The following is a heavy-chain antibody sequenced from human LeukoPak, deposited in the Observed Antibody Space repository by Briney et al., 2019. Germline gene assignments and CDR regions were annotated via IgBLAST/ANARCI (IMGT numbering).Heavy chain of an antibody. Sequence: SETLSLTCTVSGGSISSYYWSWIRQPAGKGLEWIGRIYTSGSTNYNPSLKSRVTMSVDTCKNQFSLKLSSVTASDTAVYYCASHLGRSGYHYGGFGAFDICGQGTMVTVSS. J-gene: IGHJ3*02. D-gene: IGHD3-22*01. CDR2: IYTSGST. V-gene: IGHV4-4*07. CDR1: GGSISSYY. CDR3: ASHLGRSGYHYGGFGAFDI.